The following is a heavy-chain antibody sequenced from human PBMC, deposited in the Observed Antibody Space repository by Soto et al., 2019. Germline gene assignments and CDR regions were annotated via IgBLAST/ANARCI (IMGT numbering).Heavy chain of an antibody. D-gene: IGHD3-22*01. V-gene: IGHV4-59*08. CDR2: IYYSGST. CDR3: ARLDHYYDNPGY. Sequence: SETLSLTCTVSGGSIRSFYWSWIRQPPGKGLEWIGYIYYSGSTNYNPSLKSRVTISVDTSKNQFSLKLSSVTAADTAVYYCARLDHYYDNPGYWGQGTLVTVSS. CDR1: GGSIRSFY. J-gene: IGHJ4*02.